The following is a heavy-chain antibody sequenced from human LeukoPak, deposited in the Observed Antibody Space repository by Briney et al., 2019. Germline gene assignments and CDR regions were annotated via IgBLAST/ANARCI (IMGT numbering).Heavy chain of an antibody. Sequence: GGSLRLSCAASGFTFTNNAMSWVRQAPGKGLEWVSSISGSGDSTYYTESVRGRFTISRDNSKSTLYLQMNSLRAEDTAVYYCANTRGYSYAYYYYYMDVWGKGTTVTVSS. CDR1: GFTFTNNA. J-gene: IGHJ6*03. CDR3: ANTRGYSYAYYYYYMDV. CDR2: ISGSGDST. V-gene: IGHV3-23*01. D-gene: IGHD5-18*01.